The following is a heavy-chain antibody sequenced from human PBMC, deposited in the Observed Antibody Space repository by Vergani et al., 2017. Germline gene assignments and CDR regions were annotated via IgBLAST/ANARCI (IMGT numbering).Heavy chain of an antibody. Sequence: QVQLQQWGAGLLKPSETLSLTCAVYGGSFSGYYWSWIRQPPGKGLEWIGEINHSGSTNYNPSHKSRVTISVDTSKNQFSLKLSSVTAADTAVYYCARGRSLPLWGQGTLVTVSS. J-gene: IGHJ4*02. CDR2: INHSGST. CDR3: ARGRSLPL. V-gene: IGHV4-34*01. CDR1: GGSFSGYY.